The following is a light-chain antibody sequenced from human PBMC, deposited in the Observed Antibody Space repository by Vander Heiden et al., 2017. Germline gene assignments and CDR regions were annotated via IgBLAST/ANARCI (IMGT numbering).Light chain of an antibody. Sequence: QSVLTQPPSASGTPGQRVTISCSGSSPNIGSRTVNWYQHLPGTAPKLLIYSNNQRPSGVPDRISASKSGTSAYLAVSGLQSEDEADYYCSAWDNSLNAWVFGGGTKLTVL. V-gene: IGLV1-44*01. J-gene: IGLJ3*02. CDR1: SPNIGSRT. CDR3: SAWDNSLNAWV. CDR2: SNN.